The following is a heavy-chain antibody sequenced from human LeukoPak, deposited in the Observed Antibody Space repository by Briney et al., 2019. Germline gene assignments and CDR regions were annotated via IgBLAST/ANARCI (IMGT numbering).Heavy chain of an antibody. V-gene: IGHV1-69*13. D-gene: IGHD4-23*01. CDR1: GGIFSSYA. Sequence: GASVKVSCKASGGIFSSYAISWVRQAPGQGLEWMGGIIPIFGTANYAQKFQGRVTITADESTSTAYMELSSLRSEDTAVYYCARDQYGGNSWYFDLWGRGTLVTVSS. CDR3: ARDQYGGNSWYFDL. J-gene: IGHJ2*01. CDR2: IIPIFGTA.